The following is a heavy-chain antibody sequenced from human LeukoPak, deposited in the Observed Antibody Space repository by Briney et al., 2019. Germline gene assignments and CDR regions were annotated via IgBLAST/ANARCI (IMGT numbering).Heavy chain of an antibody. CDR1: GGSISSYY. J-gene: IGHJ5*02. V-gene: IGHV4-59*08. Sequence: RTSETLSLTCTVSGGSISSYYWGWIRQPPGKGLEWIGYIYYSGSTNYNPSLKSRVTISVDTSKNQFSLKLSSVTAADTAVYYCASLAVAGMGGWFDPWGQGTLVTVSS. D-gene: IGHD6-19*01. CDR2: IYYSGST. CDR3: ASLAVAGMGGWFDP.